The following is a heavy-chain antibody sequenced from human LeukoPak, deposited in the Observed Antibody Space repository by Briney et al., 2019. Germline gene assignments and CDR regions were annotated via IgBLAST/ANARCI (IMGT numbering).Heavy chain of an antibody. Sequence: PGGSLRLSCIAPGFPFSNSAMHWVRQAPGKGLEWVAVIWDNGNNKYSGDSVNGRFTISRDNSKNPLHLQMNSLRAEDTAMYYCAKGGHCTSSSCYYFDSWGQGALVTVSA. CDR3: AKGGHCTSSSCYYFDS. CDR2: IWDNGNNK. CDR1: GFPFSNSA. J-gene: IGHJ4*02. V-gene: IGHV3-33*06. D-gene: IGHD3-22*01.